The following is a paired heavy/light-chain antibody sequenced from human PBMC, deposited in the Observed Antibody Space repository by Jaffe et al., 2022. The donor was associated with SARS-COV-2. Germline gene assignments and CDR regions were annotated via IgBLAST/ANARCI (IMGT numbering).Heavy chain of an antibody. CDR2: IYYSGIT. Sequence: QVQLQESGPGLVKPSETLSLTCTVSGGSISSYYWSWIRQPPGKGLEWIGYIYYSGITNYNPSLKSRITISVDTSKNQLSLKLSSVTAADTAVYYCAGSTVTTGAPYNWFDPWGQGTLVTVSS. J-gene: IGHJ5*02. CDR3: AGSTVTTGAPYNWFDP. V-gene: IGHV4-59*01. CDR1: GGSISSYY. D-gene: IGHD4-17*01.
Light chain of an antibody. V-gene: IGKV4-1*01. CDR2: WAS. Sequence: DIVMTQSPDSLAVSLGERATINCKSSQSVLNSSNNKNYLAWYQQKPGQPPKLLIYWASTRESGLPDRFSGSGSGTDFTLTISSLQAEDVAVYYCQQYYSTLYTFGQGTKLEIK. CDR3: QQYYSTLYT. J-gene: IGKJ2*01. CDR1: QSVLNSSNNKNY.